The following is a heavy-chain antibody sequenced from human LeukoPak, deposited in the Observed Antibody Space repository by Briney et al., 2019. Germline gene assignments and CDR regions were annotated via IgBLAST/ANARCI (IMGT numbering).Heavy chain of an antibody. D-gene: IGHD6-6*01. CDR3: AKRPGIAARHSYFDY. Sequence: GGSLRLSWAASGFTFSSYAMSWVRQAPGKGLEWVSAISGSGGSTYYADSVKGRFTISRDNSKNTLYLQMNSLRAEDTAVYYCAKRPGIAARHSYFDYWGQGTLVTVSS. J-gene: IGHJ4*02. V-gene: IGHV3-23*01. CDR1: GFTFSSYA. CDR2: ISGSGGST.